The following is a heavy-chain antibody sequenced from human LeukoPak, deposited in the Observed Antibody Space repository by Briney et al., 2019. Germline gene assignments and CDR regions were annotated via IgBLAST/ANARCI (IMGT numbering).Heavy chain of an antibody. V-gene: IGHV4-39*01. CDR1: GGSISSGGYY. Sequence: PSETLSLTCTVSGGSISSGGYYWSWIRQHPGKGLEWIGSIYYSGSTYYNPSLKSRVTISVDTSKNQFSLKLSSVTAADTAVYYCARHGAEDVLRFLEWLFDYWGQGTLVTVSS. CDR3: ARHGAEDVLRFLEWLFDY. D-gene: IGHD3-3*01. J-gene: IGHJ4*02. CDR2: IYYSGST.